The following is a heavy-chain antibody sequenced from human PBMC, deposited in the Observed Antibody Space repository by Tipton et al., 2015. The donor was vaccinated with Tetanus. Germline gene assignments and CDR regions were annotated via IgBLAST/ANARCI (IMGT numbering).Heavy chain of an antibody. J-gene: IGHJ5*02. D-gene: IGHD2-8*02. CDR3: ARATSTGPAYNWFDP. V-gene: IGHV4-30-4*08. CDR1: GGSITSDNHY. Sequence: LRLSCAVSGGSITSDNHYWSWIRQPPGKGLEWIGYIYHSGSTYYNASLKSRLDISLDTSKNQLSLKLTSVTAADTAVYYCARATSTGPAYNWFDPWGQGTLVTVSS. CDR2: IYHSGST.